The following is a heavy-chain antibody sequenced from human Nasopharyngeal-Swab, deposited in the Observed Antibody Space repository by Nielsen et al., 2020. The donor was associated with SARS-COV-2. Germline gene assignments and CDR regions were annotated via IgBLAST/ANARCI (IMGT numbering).Heavy chain of an antibody. CDR2: IYYTGST. D-gene: IGHD6-13*01. J-gene: IGHJ6*02. Sequence: WSGQRPGKGLEWIGNIYYTGSTYCNPSLKSRVTISVDTSKNQFSLKLTSVTAADTAVYYCARYPSSSWSSYGMDVWGQGTTVTVSS. CDR3: ARYPSSSWSSYGMDV. V-gene: IGHV4-31*02.